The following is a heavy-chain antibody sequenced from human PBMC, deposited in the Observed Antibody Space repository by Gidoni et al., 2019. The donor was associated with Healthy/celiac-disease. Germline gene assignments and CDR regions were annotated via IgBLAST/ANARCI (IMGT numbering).Heavy chain of an antibody. CDR2: INSDGSST. CDR1: GFTFSSYW. Sequence: EVQLVESGGGLVQPGGSLRLSCAASGFTFSSYWMHWVRQAPGKGLVWVSRINSDGSSTSYADSVKGRFTISRDNAKNTLYLQMNSLRAEDTAVYYCARELTYYYDSSGYSTFDYWGQGTLVTVSS. J-gene: IGHJ4*02. D-gene: IGHD3-22*01. CDR3: ARELTYYYDSSGYSTFDY. V-gene: IGHV3-74*01.